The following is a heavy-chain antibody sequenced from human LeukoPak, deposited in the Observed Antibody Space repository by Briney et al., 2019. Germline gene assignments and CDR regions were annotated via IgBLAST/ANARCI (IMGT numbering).Heavy chain of an antibody. CDR2: ISGSGGST. J-gene: IGHJ4*02. CDR3: ASVDAYRGFDY. D-gene: IGHD5-24*01. Sequence: AGGTLRLSCAASGFTFSSYAMSWVRQAPGKGLEWVSAISGSGGSTCYADSVKGRFTISRDNSKNTLYLQMNSLRAEDTAVYYCASVDAYRGFDYWGQGTLVTVSS. V-gene: IGHV3-23*01. CDR1: GFTFSSYA.